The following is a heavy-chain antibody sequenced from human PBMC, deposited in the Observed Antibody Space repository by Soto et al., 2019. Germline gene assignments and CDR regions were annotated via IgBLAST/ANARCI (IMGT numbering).Heavy chain of an antibody. V-gene: IGHV3-66*01. D-gene: IGHD2-2*01. CDR1: GYIFTSHN. J-gene: IGHJ4*02. CDR2: INPSGGST. Sequence: SCKASGYIFTSHNIHWLLQAPGEGLEWMGVINPSGGSTYYADSVKGRFTISRDNSKNTLYLQMNSLRAEDTAVYYCARDPGVPEAYWARGTLDTVSS. CDR3: ARDPGVPEAY.